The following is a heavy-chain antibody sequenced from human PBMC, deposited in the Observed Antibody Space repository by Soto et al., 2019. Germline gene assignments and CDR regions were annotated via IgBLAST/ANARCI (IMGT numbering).Heavy chain of an antibody. D-gene: IGHD2-15*01. J-gene: IGHJ6*03. CDR1: GGSISSSSYY. CDR2: IYYSGST. Sequence: PSETLSLTCTVSGGSISSSSYYWGWIRQPPGKGLEWIGSIYYSGSTYYNPSLKSRVTISVDTSKNQFSLKLSSVTAADTAVYYCARQRMDLGYCSGGSCSHYYYYYYMDVWGKGTTVTVSS. CDR3: ARQRMDLGYCSGGSCSHYYYYYYMDV. V-gene: IGHV4-39*01.